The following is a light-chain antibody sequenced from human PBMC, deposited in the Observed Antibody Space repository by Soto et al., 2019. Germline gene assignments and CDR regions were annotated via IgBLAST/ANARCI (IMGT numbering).Light chain of an antibody. CDR3: QQYNDNWT. CDR2: KAS. CDR1: QSISSW. J-gene: IGKJ1*01. Sequence: DIQMTQSPSTLSASVGDRVTITCRASQSISSWLAWYQQKPGTAPKLLIYKASTLQTGVPSRFSGSGSGTEFTLTISSLQPDDFATYYCQQYNDNWTFGQGNKVDIK. V-gene: IGKV1-5*03.